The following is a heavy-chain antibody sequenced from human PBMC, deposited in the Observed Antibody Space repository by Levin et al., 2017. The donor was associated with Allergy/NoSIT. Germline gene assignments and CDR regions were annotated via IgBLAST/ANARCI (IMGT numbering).Heavy chain of an antibody. Sequence: HTGGSLRLSCAVSGFTFSSYAMHWVRQAPGKGLEWVAVLTSDASDKFYADYVRGRFTISRDNSKNTLYLQMSSLRVEDTAVYFCARAGSYCGGDCYGRFDYWGQGTLVTVSS. CDR1: GFTFSSYA. J-gene: IGHJ4*02. CDR2: LTSDASDK. CDR3: ARAGSYCGGDCYGRFDY. D-gene: IGHD2-21*02. V-gene: IGHV3-30*04.